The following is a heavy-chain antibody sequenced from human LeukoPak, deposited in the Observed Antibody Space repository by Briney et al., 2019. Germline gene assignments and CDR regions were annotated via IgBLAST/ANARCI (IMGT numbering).Heavy chain of an antibody. CDR3: ASGRSDWYHLDY. CDR1: AFTVSSNF. J-gene: IGHJ4*02. CDR2: IYAGGGT. Sequence: GGSLRLSCAASAFTVSSNFMTWVRQAPGKGLEWVSLIYAGGGTYYAHSVQGRFSISRHLSKNTVDLQMNSLRLEDTAVYYCASGRSDWYHLDYWGRGTLVTVSS. D-gene: IGHD2-21*02. V-gene: IGHV3-53*04.